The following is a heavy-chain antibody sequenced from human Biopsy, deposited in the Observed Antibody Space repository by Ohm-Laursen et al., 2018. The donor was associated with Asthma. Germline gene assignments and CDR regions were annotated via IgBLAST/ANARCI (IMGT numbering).Heavy chain of an antibody. D-gene: IGHD3-22*01. V-gene: IGHV3-9*01. Sequence: RSLRLSCAASGFSFDDCAMHWVRQAPGKGLEWVSSISWNSGNMDYADSVKGRFTISRDNAKNSLYLQMQSLRPEDTAFYYCAKSADYYDSTDYLDFWGRGTLVTVSS. CDR3: AKSADYYDSTDYLDF. J-gene: IGHJ4*01. CDR2: ISWNSGNM. CDR1: GFSFDDCA.